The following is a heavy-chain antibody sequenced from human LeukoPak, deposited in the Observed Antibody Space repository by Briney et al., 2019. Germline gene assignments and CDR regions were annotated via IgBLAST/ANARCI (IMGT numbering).Heavy chain of an antibody. Sequence: PSETLSLTCAVYGGSFSGYYWSWIRQPPGKGLEWIGEINHSGSTNYNPSLKSRVTISVDTSKNQFSLKLSSVTAADTAVYYCARESIDRSLTNDYWGQGTLVTVSS. CDR2: INHSGST. CDR3: ARESIDRSLTNDY. V-gene: IGHV4-34*01. CDR1: GGSFSGYY. D-gene: IGHD3-16*02. J-gene: IGHJ4*02.